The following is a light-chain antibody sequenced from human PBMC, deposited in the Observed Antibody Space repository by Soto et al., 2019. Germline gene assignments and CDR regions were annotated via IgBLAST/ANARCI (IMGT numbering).Light chain of an antibody. J-gene: IGKJ4*01. V-gene: IGKV1-39*01. Sequence: DIQMTPSPSSLSASVGDRVTITCRASQSISSYLNWYQQKPGKAPKLLIYAASSLQSGVPSRFGGSGSGTDFTLTLSSLQPADFATYYCQQSYSMPLIFGGGTKVEIK. CDR3: QQSYSMPLI. CDR1: QSISSY. CDR2: AAS.